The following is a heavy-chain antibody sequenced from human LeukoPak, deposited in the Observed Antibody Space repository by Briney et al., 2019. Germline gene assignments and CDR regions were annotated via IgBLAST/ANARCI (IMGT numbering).Heavy chain of an antibody. CDR3: VHGPPSGYCSGGSCLSYYFDY. CDR2: ISSNGGST. D-gene: IGHD2-15*01. CDR1: GFTFSSYS. Sequence: PGGALTLSCSASGFTFSSYSMHWVRQAPGKGLEYVSAISSNGGSTYYAGSVNGGFTISRHNSKNTLYLQMSSLRAEDTAVYYCVHGPPSGYCSGGSCLSYYFDYWGQGTLVTVSS. V-gene: IGHV3-64D*06. J-gene: IGHJ4*02.